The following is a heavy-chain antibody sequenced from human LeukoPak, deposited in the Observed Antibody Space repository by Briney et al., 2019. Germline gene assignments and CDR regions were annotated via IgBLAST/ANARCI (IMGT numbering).Heavy chain of an antibody. V-gene: IGHV3-7*01. CDR1: GFTFSTYW. D-gene: IGHD1-14*01. CDR2: IKQDGSEK. J-gene: IGHJ4*02. CDR3: ARNQRRLDY. Sequence: GGSLRLSCAASGFTFSTYWMSGVRQAPGKGLELVANIKQDGSEKYYEDSVKARFTISRDNAKNSLYLQVNSLRAEDTAVYYCARNQRRLDYWGQGTLVTVSS.